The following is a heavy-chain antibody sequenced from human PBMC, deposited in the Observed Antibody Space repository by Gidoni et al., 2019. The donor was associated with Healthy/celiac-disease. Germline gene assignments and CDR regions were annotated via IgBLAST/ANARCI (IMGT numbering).Heavy chain of an antibody. CDR2: ISYDGSNK. V-gene: IGHV3-30*18. CDR1: GFTFSSYG. D-gene: IGHD5-18*01. Sequence: QVQLVESGGGVVQPVRSLRLSCAASGFTFSSYGMHWVRQAPGKGLEWVAVISYDGSNKYYADSVKGRFTISRDNSKNTLYLQMNSLRAEDTAVYYCAKMRWAAMGRPDAFDIWGQGTMVTVSS. CDR3: AKMRWAAMGRPDAFDI. J-gene: IGHJ3*02.